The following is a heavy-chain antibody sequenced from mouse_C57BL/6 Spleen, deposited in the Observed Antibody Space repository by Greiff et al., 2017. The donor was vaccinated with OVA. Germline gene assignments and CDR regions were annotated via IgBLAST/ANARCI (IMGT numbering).Heavy chain of an antibody. CDR1: GYTFTSYW. CDR3: AREEGIYDGYYRAMDY. J-gene: IGHJ4*01. Sequence: QVQLQQPGAELVKPGASVKLSCKASGYTFTSYWMHWVKQRPGRGLEWIGRIDPNSGGTKYNEKFKSKATLTVDKPSSTAYMQLSSLTSEESAVYYCAREEGIYDGYYRAMDYWGQGTSVTVSS. CDR2: IDPNSGGT. D-gene: IGHD2-3*01. V-gene: IGHV1-72*01.